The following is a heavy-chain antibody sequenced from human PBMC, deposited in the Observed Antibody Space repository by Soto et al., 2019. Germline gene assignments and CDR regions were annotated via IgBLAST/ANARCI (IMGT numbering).Heavy chain of an antibody. CDR2: IFHGGST. D-gene: IGHD6-19*01. CDR3: ARHSSGWYFDYYYGMDV. V-gene: IGHV4-30-2*03. J-gene: IGHJ6*02. Sequence: SETLSLTCAISGAPITWGDYSWNWIRQPPGKGLEWIGYIFHGGSTYYNPSLKSRVTISVDTSKNQFSLKLSSVTAADTAVYYCARHSSGWYFDYYYGMDVWGQGTTVTVSS. CDR1: GAPITWGDYS.